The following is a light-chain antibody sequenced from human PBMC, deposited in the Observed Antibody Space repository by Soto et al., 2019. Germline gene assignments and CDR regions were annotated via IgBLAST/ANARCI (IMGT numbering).Light chain of an antibody. CDR2: GAS. V-gene: IGKV3-20*01. CDR3: QQYGSSGT. J-gene: IGKJ1*01. CDR1: QSVSNNY. Sequence: EIVFTYSPVTLSLSPVERATLSCRASQSVSNNYLAWYQQKPGQAPRLLIYGASNRATGIPDRFSGSGSGTDFTLTISRLETEDFAVYYCQQYGSSGTFGQGTKVDI.